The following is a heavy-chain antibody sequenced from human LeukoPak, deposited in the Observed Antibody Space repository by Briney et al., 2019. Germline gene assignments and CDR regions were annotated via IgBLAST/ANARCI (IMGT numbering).Heavy chain of an antibody. V-gene: IGHV1-69*04. J-gene: IGHJ4*02. CDR2: IIPILGIA. D-gene: IGHD3-22*01. CDR3: ARDSSGYYWGVDY. CDR1: GGTFSSYA. Sequence: GASVKVSCKASGGTFSSYAISWVRQAPGQGLEWMGRIIPILGIANYAQKFQGRVTITADKSTSTAYMELSSLRSEDTAVYYCARDSSGYYWGVDYWDQGTLVTVSS.